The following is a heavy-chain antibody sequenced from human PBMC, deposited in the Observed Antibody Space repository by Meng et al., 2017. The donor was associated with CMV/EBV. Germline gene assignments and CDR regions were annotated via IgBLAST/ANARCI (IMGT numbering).Heavy chain of an antibody. Sequence: GESLKISCAASGFTFSSYAMSWVRQAPGKGLEWVSAISGSGGSTYYADSVKGRFTISRDNSKNTLYLQMNSLRAEDTAVYYCARFDSSGSLLDYWGQGTLVTVSS. CDR1: GFTFSSYA. D-gene: IGHD3-22*01. J-gene: IGHJ4*02. CDR3: ARFDSSGSLLDY. CDR2: ISGSGGST. V-gene: IGHV3-23*01.